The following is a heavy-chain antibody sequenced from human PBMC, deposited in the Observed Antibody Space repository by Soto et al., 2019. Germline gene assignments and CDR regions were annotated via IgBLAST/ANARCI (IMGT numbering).Heavy chain of an antibody. D-gene: IGHD1-1*01. Sequence: EVQLLESGGGLAQPGGSLRLSCLVSGLPVSSHGMSWVRQAPGKGLEWVSGINAIGGSTYYADSVKGRFTISIDSSESRLYLQMNSRRVEDTAVFFCARGERGVLDIWGQGTMVTVSS. CDR3: ARGERGVLDI. CDR2: INAIGGST. CDR1: GLPVSSHG. V-gene: IGHV3-23*01. J-gene: IGHJ3*02.